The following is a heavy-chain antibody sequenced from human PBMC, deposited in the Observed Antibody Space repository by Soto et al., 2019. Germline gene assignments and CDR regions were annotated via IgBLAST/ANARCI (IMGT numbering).Heavy chain of an antibody. CDR3: ASTYDSSGYYYAGFDY. D-gene: IGHD3-22*01. V-gene: IGHV4-31*03. CDR2: IYYSGST. Sequence: TLSLTCTVSGGSISSGGYYWSWIRQHPGKGLEWIGYIYYSGSTYYNPSLKSRVTISVDTSKNQFSLKLRSVTAADTAVYYCASTYDSSGYYYAGFDYWGQGTLVTVS. J-gene: IGHJ4*02. CDR1: GGSISSGGYY.